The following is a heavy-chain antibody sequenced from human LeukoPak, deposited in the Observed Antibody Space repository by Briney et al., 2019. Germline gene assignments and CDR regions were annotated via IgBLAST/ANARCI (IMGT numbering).Heavy chain of an antibody. V-gene: IGHV3-30*18. CDR3: GKVIHESGSYFHRPSFDF. Sequence: PGGSLRLSCAASGFTFSSYGMHWVRQAPGKGLEWVAVISYDGRNKYYADSVKGRFTVSRDNSENTLYLQMNSLRAEDTAVYYCGKVIHESGSYFHRPSFDFWGQGTLVTVSS. D-gene: IGHD3-10*01. CDR1: GFTFSSYG. CDR2: ISYDGRNK. J-gene: IGHJ4*02.